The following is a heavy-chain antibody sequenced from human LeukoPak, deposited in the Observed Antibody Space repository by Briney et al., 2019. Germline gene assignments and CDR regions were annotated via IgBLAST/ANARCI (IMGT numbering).Heavy chain of an antibody. J-gene: IGHJ4*02. D-gene: IGHD3-10*01. Sequence: PGGSLRLSCAASGFTFSSYAMTWVRQAPGKGLEWVSAISGSGGSTYYADSVKGLFTISRDNSKNTLYLQMNSLRAEDTAVYYCAKVNAQWFGEFLTPPYYFDYWGQGTLVTVSS. V-gene: IGHV3-23*01. CDR2: ISGSGGST. CDR1: GFTFSSYA. CDR3: AKVNAQWFGEFLTPPYYFDY.